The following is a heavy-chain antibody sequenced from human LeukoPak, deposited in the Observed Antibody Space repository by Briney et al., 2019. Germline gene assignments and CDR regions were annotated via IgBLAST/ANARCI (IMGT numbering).Heavy chain of an antibody. CDR1: GGSFSSGSYY. D-gene: IGHD3-22*01. CDR2: IYYSGST. V-gene: IGHV4-61*01. J-gene: IGHJ4*02. Sequence: ETLSLTCTVFGGSFSSGSYYWSWIRQPPGKGLEWIGYIYYSGSTKYNPSLKSRVTMSVDTSKNQFSLKLSSVTAADTAVYYCARGAYYDSSGYDYWGQGTLVTVSS. CDR3: ARGAYYDSSGYDY.